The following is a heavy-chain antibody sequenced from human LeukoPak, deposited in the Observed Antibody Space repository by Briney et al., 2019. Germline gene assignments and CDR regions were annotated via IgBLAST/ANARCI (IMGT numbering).Heavy chain of an antibody. Sequence: GESLKISCEGSGYSFISHWIAWVRQMPGKGLEWMGIIYPGDSDTRYSPPFQGQVTISADKSISTAYLQWSSLKASDTAMYYCARGPENKRYIGWFDPWGQGTQVTVSS. CDR1: GYSFISHW. J-gene: IGHJ5*02. CDR3: ARGPENKRYIGWFDP. CDR2: IYPGDSDT. V-gene: IGHV5-51*01. D-gene: IGHD3-9*01.